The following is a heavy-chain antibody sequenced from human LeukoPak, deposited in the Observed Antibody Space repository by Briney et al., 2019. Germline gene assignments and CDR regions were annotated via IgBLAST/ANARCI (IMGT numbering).Heavy chain of an antibody. V-gene: IGHV4-34*01. D-gene: IGHD4-11*01. J-gene: IGHJ6*03. Sequence: SETLSLTCAVYGGSFSGYYWSWIRQPPGKGLEWIGEINHSGSTNYNPSLKSRVTRSVDTSKNQFSLKLSSVTAADTAVYYCARLTVTTNYYYYYMDVWGKGTTVTVSS. CDR2: INHSGST. CDR1: GGSFSGYY. CDR3: ARLTVTTNYYYYYMDV.